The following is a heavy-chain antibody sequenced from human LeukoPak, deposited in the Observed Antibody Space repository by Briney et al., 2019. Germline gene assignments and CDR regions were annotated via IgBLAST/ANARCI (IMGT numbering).Heavy chain of an antibody. CDR3: AKEGLAFWSGYYVNYYYYYMDV. J-gene: IGHJ6*03. CDR1: GFTFSSYG. D-gene: IGHD3-3*01. V-gene: IGHV3-30*18. CDR2: ISYDGSNK. Sequence: GGSLRLSCAASGFTFSSYGMHWVRQAPGKGLEWVAVISYDGSNKYYADSVKGRFTISRDNSKNTLYLQMNSLRAEDTAVYYCAKEGLAFWSGYYVNYYYYYMDVWGKGTTVTVSS.